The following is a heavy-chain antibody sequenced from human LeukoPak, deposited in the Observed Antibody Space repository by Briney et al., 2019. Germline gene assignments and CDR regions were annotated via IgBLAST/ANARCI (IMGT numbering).Heavy chain of an antibody. J-gene: IGHJ4*02. D-gene: IGHD2-2*01. Sequence: SETLSLTCAVYGGSFSGYYWSWIRQPPGKGLEWIGEINHSGSTNYNPSLKSRVTISVDTSKNQFSLKLSSVTAADTAVYYCARPSYCSSTTCYPFDYWGQGTLVTVSS. CDR3: ARPSYCSSTTCYPFDY. V-gene: IGHV4-34*01. CDR2: INHSGST. CDR1: GGSFSGYY.